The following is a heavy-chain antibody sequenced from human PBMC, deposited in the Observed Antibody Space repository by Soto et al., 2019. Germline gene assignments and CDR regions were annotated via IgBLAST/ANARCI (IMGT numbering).Heavy chain of an antibody. J-gene: IGHJ6*02. Sequence: GGSLRLSCAASGFTFSPHAMHWVRQGPGKGLEWVAVISYEGSNKYYADSVKGRFTISRDNSKNTLYLQMNSLRAEDTAVYYCARERTTGYDYSYYYGMDVWGQGTTVTVSS. CDR1: GFTFSPHA. CDR3: ARERTTGYDYSYYYGMDV. CDR2: ISYEGSNK. D-gene: IGHD5-18*01. V-gene: IGHV3-30-3*01.